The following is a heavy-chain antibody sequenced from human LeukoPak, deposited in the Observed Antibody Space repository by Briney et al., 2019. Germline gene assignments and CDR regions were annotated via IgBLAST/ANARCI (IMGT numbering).Heavy chain of an antibody. J-gene: IGHJ4*02. CDR3: ASLYSGYSGGY. D-gene: IGHD5-12*01. V-gene: IGHV1-8*03. Sequence: ASAKVSCKASGYTFTSDEIHWVRQATGQGLEWMGWMNPNSGNTGYAQRFQGRVTITRNTSVSRVYMELSSLRSEDTAVYYCASLYSGYSGGYWGQGTLVTVSS. CDR2: MNPNSGNT. CDR1: GYTFTSDE.